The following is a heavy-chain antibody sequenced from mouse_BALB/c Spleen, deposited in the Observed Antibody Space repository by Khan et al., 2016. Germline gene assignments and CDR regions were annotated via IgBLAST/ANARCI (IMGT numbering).Heavy chain of an antibody. D-gene: IGHD2-1*01. J-gene: IGHJ2*01. Sequence: VQLQESGAELVRPGASVKLSCKASGYSFTSYWMNWMKQRPGQGLEWIGMIHPSDSETRLNQKFKDKATLTVDKSSSTAYMQLSSPTSEDSAVYYCSRAHYGNPYFDYWGQGTTLTVSS. CDR2: IHPSDSET. CDR3: SRAHYGNPYFDY. V-gene: IGHV1-61*01. CDR1: GYSFTSYW.